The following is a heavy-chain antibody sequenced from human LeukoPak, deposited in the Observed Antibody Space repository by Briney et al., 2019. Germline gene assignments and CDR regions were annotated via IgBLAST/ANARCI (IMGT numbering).Heavy chain of an antibody. CDR1: GFTFSSYS. Sequence: PGGSLRLSCAASGFTFSSYSMNWVRQAPGKGLEWVSSISSSSSYIYYADSVKGRFTISRDNAKNSLYLQMNSLRAEDTAVYYCARGSDIVVVVAATVDYWGQGTLVTVSS. J-gene: IGHJ4*02. CDR3: ARGSDIVVVVAATVDY. CDR2: ISSSSSYI. D-gene: IGHD2-15*01. V-gene: IGHV3-21*01.